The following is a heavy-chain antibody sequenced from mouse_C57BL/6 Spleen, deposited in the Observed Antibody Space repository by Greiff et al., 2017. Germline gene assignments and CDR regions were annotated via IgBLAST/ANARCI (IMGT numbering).Heavy chain of an antibody. J-gene: IGHJ1*03. CDR3: TRITTVVATDWYFDV. CDR2: IDPDDGDT. V-gene: IGHV14-1*01. CDR1: GFNIKDYY. Sequence: VQLQQSGAELVRPGASVKLSCTASGFNIKDYYMHWVKQRPEQGLEWIGRIDPDDGDTEYAPKFQGKATMTADTSSNTAYLQLSSLTSEDTAVYYCTRITTVVATDWYFDVWGTGTTVTVSS. D-gene: IGHD1-1*01.